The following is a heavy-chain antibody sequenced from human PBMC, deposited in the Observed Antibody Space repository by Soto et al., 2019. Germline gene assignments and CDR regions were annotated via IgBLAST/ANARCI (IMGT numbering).Heavy chain of an antibody. V-gene: IGHV2-5*02. CDR1: GFSLSTRGVG. J-gene: IGHJ4*02. Sequence: QITLKESGPTLGKPTQTLTLTCSFSGFSLSTRGVGVGWIRQPPGKALEWLALIYWDDDRRYSPSLKSRLTITEDTSKNHVVLTMTNMDPVDTATYYCARSLWVGELLGGQGTLVTVSS. D-gene: IGHD3-10*01. CDR3: ARSLWVGELL. CDR2: IYWDDDR.